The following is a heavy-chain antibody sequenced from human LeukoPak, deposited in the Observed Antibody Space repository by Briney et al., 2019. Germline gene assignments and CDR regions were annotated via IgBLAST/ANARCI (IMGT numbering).Heavy chain of an antibody. J-gene: IGHJ4*02. V-gene: IGHV3-23*01. CDR3: AKGDLGYYFDF. CDR1: GSTFSSYA. D-gene: IGHD3-16*01. CDR2: ISGSGGRT. Sequence: GGSLRLSCAASGSTFSSYALSWVRQVPGKGLEWVSVISGSGGRTYYADSVKGRFTISRDNSKNTLYVQMNSLRAEDTAVYYCAKGDLGYYFDFWGQGTLVTVSS.